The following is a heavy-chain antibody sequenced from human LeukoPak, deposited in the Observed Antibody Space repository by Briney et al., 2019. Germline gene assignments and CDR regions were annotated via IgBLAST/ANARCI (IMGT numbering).Heavy chain of an antibody. V-gene: IGHV3-73*01. CDR3: ARDWTVAAAGTRFDP. CDR2: IRSKANSYAT. CDR1: GFTFSGSA. Sequence: GGSLKLSCAASGFTFSGSAMHWVRQASGKGLEWVGRIRSKANSYATAYAASVKGRFTISRDNSKNTLYLQMNSLRAEDTAVYYCARDWTVAAAGTRFDPWGQGTLVTVSS. D-gene: IGHD6-13*01. J-gene: IGHJ5*02.